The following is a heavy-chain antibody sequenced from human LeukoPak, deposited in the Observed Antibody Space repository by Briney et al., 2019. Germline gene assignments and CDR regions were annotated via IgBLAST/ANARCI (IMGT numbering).Heavy chain of an antibody. V-gene: IGHV3-30-3*01. Sequence: GGSLRLSCAASGFTFSSYAMHWVRQAPGQGLEWVASISFDGSNKYHADSVKGRFTISRDNAKNSLYLQMNSLRAEDTAVYYCATIRASAAEFDYWGQGTLVTVSS. D-gene: IGHD6-13*01. J-gene: IGHJ4*02. CDR2: ISFDGSNK. CDR3: ATIRASAAEFDY. CDR1: GFTFSSYA.